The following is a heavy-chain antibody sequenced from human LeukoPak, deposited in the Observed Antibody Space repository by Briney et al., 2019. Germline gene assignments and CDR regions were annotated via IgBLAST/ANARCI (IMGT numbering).Heavy chain of an antibody. V-gene: IGHV3-21*01. CDR1: GFTFSSYS. CDR2: ISSSSSYI. D-gene: IGHD3-16*01. Sequence: GGTLRLSCAASGFTFSSYSMNWVRQAPGKGLEWVSSISSSSSYIYYADSVKGRFTISKDNAKNSLYLQMNSLRAEDTAVYYCARDGGPKGLDYWGQGTLVTVSS. J-gene: IGHJ4*02. CDR3: ARDGGPKGLDY.